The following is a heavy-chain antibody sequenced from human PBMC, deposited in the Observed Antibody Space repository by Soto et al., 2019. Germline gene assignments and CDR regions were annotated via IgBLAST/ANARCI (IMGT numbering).Heavy chain of an antibody. CDR3: ARIYCTTTTCDSWFDP. Sequence: GESLKISCRGFGYTFTTFWISWVRQMPGKGLEWMGRIDPRDSYVTYSPSFEGHVTISADKSISTAYLQWGSLKASDTAMYYCARIYCTTTTCDSWFDPWGQGTLVTVSS. V-gene: IGHV5-10-1*01. CDR2: IDPRDSYV. D-gene: IGHD2-2*01. CDR1: GYTFTTFW. J-gene: IGHJ5*02.